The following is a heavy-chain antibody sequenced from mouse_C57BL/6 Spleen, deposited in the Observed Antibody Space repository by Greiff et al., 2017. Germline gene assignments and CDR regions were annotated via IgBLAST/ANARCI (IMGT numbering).Heavy chain of an antibody. D-gene: IGHD4-1*01. CDR3: ARRWDGAMDD. J-gene: IGHJ4*01. V-gene: IGHV1-53*01. Sequence: QVQLQPPGTELVKPGASVTLSCKASGYTFTSYWMHWVQQRPGQGLEWIGNINPSNGGTNYNEKFKSKATLTVAKSSSTAYMQLSSLTYEDAAVYYCARRWDGAMDDWGQGTSVTVSS. CDR1: GYTFTSYW. CDR2: INPSNGGT.